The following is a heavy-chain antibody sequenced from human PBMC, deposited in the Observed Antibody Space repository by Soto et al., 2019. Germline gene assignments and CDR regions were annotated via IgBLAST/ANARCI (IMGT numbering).Heavy chain of an antibody. J-gene: IGHJ3*02. CDR2: MNPNSGNT. CDR1: GYTFTSYD. Sequence: GASVKVSCKASGYTFTSYDINWVRQATGQGLEWMGWMNPNSGNTGYAQKFQGRVTMTRNTSISTAYMELSSLRPEDTAVYYCARGRLEQYAFDIWGQGTMVTVSS. D-gene: IGHD1-1*01. CDR3: ARGRLEQYAFDI. V-gene: IGHV1-8*01.